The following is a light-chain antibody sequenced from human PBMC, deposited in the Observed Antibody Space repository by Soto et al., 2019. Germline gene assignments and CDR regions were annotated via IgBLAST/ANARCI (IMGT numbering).Light chain of an antibody. Sequence: QSALTQPASVSGSPGQSITISCTGASNDVGGYNYVSWYQQHPGKAPKLMIYDVIYRPSGVSNRFSGSKSGNTASLTISGLRAEDEADYYCNSYTSASTYVVFGGGTKLTVL. V-gene: IGLV2-14*01. CDR1: SNDVGGYNY. CDR3: NSYTSASTYVV. CDR2: DVI. J-gene: IGLJ2*01.